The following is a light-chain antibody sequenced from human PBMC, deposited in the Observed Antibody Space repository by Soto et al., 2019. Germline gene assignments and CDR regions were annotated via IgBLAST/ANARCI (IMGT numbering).Light chain of an antibody. CDR1: SSDVGGYNY. CDR2: EVI. J-gene: IGLJ2*01. Sequence: QSALTQPASASGSPGQSITISCTETSSDVGGYNYVSWFQQHPSKAPQLMIYEVINRPSGLSHRFSCSKSGTTASLTSSGLQPEDEAYYYCSSDASRSTLVFGGGTKLTVL. CDR3: SSDASRSTLV. V-gene: IGLV2-14*01.